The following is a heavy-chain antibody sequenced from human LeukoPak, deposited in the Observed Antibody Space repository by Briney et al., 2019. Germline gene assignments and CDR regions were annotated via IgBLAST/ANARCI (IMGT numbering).Heavy chain of an antibody. Sequence: GASVKVSCKASGYTFTGYYMHWMRQAPGQGLEWMGRINPNSGGTNYAQKFQGRVTMTRDTSISTAYMELSRLRSDDTAVYYCARVRGKRGYSYGYKDYWGQGTLVTVSS. CDR2: INPNSGGT. V-gene: IGHV1-2*06. CDR1: GYTFTGYY. CDR3: ARVRGKRGYSYGYKDY. J-gene: IGHJ4*02. D-gene: IGHD5-18*01.